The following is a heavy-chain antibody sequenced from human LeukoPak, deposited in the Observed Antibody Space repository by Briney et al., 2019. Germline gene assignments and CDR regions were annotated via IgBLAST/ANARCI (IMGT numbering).Heavy chain of an antibody. J-gene: IGHJ4*02. CDR1: GYTFTSYG. D-gene: IGHD6-19*01. Sequence: GASEKVSCKASGYTFTSYGISWVRQAPGRGLEWVGWISAYNGNTNYAQKLQGRVTMTTDTSTTTAYLELTSLRSDDTAVYYCLTGDSSGWQWGQGTLVTVSS. CDR3: LTGDSSGWQ. V-gene: IGHV1-18*01. CDR2: ISAYNGNT.